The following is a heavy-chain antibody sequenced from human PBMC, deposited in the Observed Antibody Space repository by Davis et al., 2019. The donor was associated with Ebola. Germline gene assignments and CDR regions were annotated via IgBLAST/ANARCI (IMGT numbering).Heavy chain of an antibody. CDR3: GKDIGLTAEYYFDF. D-gene: IGHD2-21*02. CDR2: ISWNSGIL. J-gene: IGHJ4*02. Sequence: PGGSLRLSFEASGFNFDDYAMHWVRQVPGKGLEWVSGISWNSGILGYADSVKGRFTISRDNAKNSLYLQMTGLRVEDTAFYYCGKDIGLTAEYYFDFWGQGTLVTVSS. CDR1: GFNFDDYA. V-gene: IGHV3-9*01.